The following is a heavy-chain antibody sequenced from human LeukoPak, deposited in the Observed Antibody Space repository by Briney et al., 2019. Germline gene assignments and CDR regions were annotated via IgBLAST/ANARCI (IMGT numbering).Heavy chain of an antibody. Sequence: GGSLRLSCAASGFTFSNFAMSWVRQTPGTGLAWLSAISPDGNYIYYADSVKGRFTTSRDNSKNTLYLQMTSLRVEDTAVYFCVSQRDHRVAVAGSFDNWGQGTLISVSP. CDR1: GFTFSNFA. CDR3: VSQRDHRVAVAGSFDN. D-gene: IGHD6-19*01. J-gene: IGHJ4*02. V-gene: IGHV3-23*01. CDR2: ISPDGNYI.